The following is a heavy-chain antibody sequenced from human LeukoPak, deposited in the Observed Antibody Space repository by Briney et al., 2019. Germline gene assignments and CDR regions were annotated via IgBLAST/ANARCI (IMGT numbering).Heavy chain of an antibody. V-gene: IGHV3-23*01. Sequence: PGGSLRLSCAASGFTFSSYAMSWVRQAPGKGLEWVSAISGSGGSTYYADSVKGRFTISRDNAKNSLYLQMNSLRAEDTAVYYCAREDGYRMKGYFDIWGQGTMVTVSS. CDR1: GFTFSSYA. CDR3: AREDGYRMKGYFDI. J-gene: IGHJ3*02. D-gene: IGHD5-12*01. CDR2: ISGSGGST.